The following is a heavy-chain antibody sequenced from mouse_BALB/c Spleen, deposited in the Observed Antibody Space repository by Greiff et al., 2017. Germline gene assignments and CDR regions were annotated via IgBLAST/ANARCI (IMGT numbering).Heavy chain of an antibody. Sequence: EVQLQESGPGLVKPSQSLSLTCSVTGYSITSGYYWNWIRQFPGNKLEWMGYISYDGSNNYNPSLKNRISITRDTSKNQFFLKLNSVTTEDTATYYCARKFDGYSAMDYWGQGTSVTVSS. CDR1: GYSITSGYY. D-gene: IGHD2-3*01. CDR2: ISYDGSN. V-gene: IGHV3-6*02. CDR3: ARKFDGYSAMDY. J-gene: IGHJ4*01.